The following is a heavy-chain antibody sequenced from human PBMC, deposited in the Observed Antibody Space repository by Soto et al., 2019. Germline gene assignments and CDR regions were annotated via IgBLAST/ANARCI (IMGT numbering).Heavy chain of an antibody. J-gene: IGHJ3*02. CDR1: GGSISSGGYY. D-gene: IGHD3-9*01. CDR3: ARLYYDILTGYSAAFDI. CDR2: IYYSGST. Sequence: SETLSLTCTVSGGSISSGGYYWSWIRQHPGKGLEWIGYIYYSGSTYYNPSLKSRVTISVDTSKNQFSLKLSSVTAADTAVYYCARLYYDILTGYSAAFDIWGQGTMVTVSS. V-gene: IGHV4-31*03.